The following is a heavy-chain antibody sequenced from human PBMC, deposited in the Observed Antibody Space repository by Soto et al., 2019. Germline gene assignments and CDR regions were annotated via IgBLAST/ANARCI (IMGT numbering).Heavy chain of an antibody. CDR1: GFTFTSSA. V-gene: IGHV1-58*02. Sequence: GASVKVSCKASGFTFTSSAMQWVRQARGQGLEWIGWIVVGSGNTNYAQKFQDRVTVTRDMSTSTAYMELRSLRSEDTAVYYCARGGDGYNFGAVNWGQGTPVTVSS. CDR3: ARGGDGYNFGAVN. CDR2: IVVGSGNT. D-gene: IGHD2-21*01. J-gene: IGHJ4*02.